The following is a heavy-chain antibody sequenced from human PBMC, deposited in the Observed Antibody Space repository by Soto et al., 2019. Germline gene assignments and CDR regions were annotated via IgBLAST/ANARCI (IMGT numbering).Heavy chain of an antibody. CDR3: ASPTHSGSYYCYYGMDV. Sequence: GGSLRLSCAASGFTVSSNYMSWVRQAPGKGLEWVSVIYSGGSTYYADSVKGRFTISRDNSKNTLYLQMNSLRAEDTAGYYCASPTHSGSYYCYYGMDVWGQGTTVTVSS. V-gene: IGHV3-66*01. J-gene: IGHJ6*02. CDR1: GFTVSSNY. CDR2: IYSGGST. D-gene: IGHD1-26*01.